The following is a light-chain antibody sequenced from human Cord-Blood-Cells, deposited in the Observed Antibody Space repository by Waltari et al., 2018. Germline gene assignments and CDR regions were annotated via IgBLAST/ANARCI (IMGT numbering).Light chain of an antibody. J-gene: IGLJ3*02. CDR1: ALPKQY. CDR3: QSADSSGTYWV. V-gene: IGLV3-25*03. CDR2: KDS. Sequence: SYELPPPPSVSVSPGQTAMITCSVDALPKQYAYWYQQKPGQAPVLVIYKDSERPSGIPERFSGSSSGTTVTLTISGVQAEDEADYYCQSADSSGTYWVFGGGTKLTVL.